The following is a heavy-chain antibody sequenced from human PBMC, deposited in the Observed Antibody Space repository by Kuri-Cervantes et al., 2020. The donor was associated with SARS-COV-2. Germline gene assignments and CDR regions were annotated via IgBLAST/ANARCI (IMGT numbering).Heavy chain of an antibody. D-gene: IGHD3-3*01. J-gene: IGHJ5*02. CDR3: ARDRAIFGVVIIPAGWFDP. V-gene: IGHV3-21*01. CDR1: GFTLSRYT. CDR2: ISGSGSYI. Sequence: GESLKISCAASGFTLSRYTMNWVRQAPGKALEWVSSISGSGSYIYYADSVKGRFTISKESGENSLYLHMNSLRGDDTAVYYCARDRAIFGVVIIPAGWFDPWGQGTLVTVSS.